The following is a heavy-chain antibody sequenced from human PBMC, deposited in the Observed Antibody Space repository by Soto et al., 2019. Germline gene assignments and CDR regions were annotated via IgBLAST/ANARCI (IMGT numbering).Heavy chain of an antibody. Sequence: QVQLVQSGAEVKKPGSSVKVSCKASGGTFSSYAISWVRQAPGQGLEWMGGIIPIFGTANYAQKFQGRVTITADESTSSAYMGLSSLRSEDTAVYYCARDPSGSYGMDVWGQGTTVTVSS. CDR2: IIPIFGTA. V-gene: IGHV1-69*12. J-gene: IGHJ6*02. CDR1: GGTFSSYA. CDR3: ARDPSGSYGMDV.